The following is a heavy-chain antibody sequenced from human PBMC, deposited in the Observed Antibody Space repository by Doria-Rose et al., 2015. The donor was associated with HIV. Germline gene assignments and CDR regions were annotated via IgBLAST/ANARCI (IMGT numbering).Heavy chain of an antibody. CDR1: GVSLSSPGMG. CDR2: MFSDDER. J-gene: IGHJ4*02. D-gene: IGHD6-13*01. V-gene: IGHV2-26*01. CDR3: ARIKSSRWYHKYYFDF. Sequence: QVTLKESGPVLAKPTETLTLTCTVSGVSLSSPGMGVSWIRQPPGKALEWLANMFSDDERSYKTSRKSRLTISRGTSKSQVVLTMTDMGPVDTATYYCARIKSSRWYHKYYFDFWGQGTLVIVSA.